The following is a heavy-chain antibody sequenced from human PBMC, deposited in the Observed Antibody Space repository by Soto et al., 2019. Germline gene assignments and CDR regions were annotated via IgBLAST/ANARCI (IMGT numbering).Heavy chain of an antibody. Sequence: QVQLVQSGPEVKKPGSSVKVSCKASGGTFSSFTINWVRQAPGQGLQWMGGINPIFGAPNYAQNFQGRVTITADKSTTTAYMELSSLRSEDTAVYFCATYNDDAFDIWGQGTMVTVSS. V-gene: IGHV1-69*06. CDR3: ATYNDDAFDI. J-gene: IGHJ3*02. CDR1: GGTFSSFT. D-gene: IGHD1-20*01. CDR2: INPIFGAP.